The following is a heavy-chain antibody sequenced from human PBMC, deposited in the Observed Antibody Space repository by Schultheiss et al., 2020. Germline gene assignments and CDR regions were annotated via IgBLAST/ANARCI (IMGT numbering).Heavy chain of an antibody. D-gene: IGHD2-2*02. Sequence: GGSLRLSCAASGFTFSSYWMSWVRQAPGKGLEWVSGISWNSGSIGYADSVKGRFTISRDNAKNSLYLQMNSLRAEDTAVYYCARDARYCSSTSCYTHYYYYGMDVWGQGTTVTVSS. V-gene: IGHV3-20*04. CDR2: ISWNSGSI. CDR1: GFTFSSYW. CDR3: ARDARYCSSTSCYTHYYYYGMDV. J-gene: IGHJ6*02.